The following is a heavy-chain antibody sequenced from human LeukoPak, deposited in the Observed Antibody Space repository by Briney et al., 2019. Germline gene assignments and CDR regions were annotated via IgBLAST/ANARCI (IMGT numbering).Heavy chain of an antibody. J-gene: IGHJ1*01. CDR3: ASLYCSSTSCEEAEYFQH. Sequence: GESLKISCKGSGYSFTSYWIGWVRQMPGKGLEWMGMIYPGDSDTRYTPSFQGQVTISADKSISTAYLQWSSLKASDTAMYYCASLYCSSTSCEEAEYFQHWGQGTLVTVSS. CDR2: IYPGDSDT. V-gene: IGHV5-51*01. D-gene: IGHD2-2*01. CDR1: GYSFTSYW.